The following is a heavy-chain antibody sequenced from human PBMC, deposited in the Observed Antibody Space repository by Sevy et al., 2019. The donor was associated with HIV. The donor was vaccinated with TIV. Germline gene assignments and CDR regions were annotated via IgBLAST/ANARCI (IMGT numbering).Heavy chain of an antibody. V-gene: IGHV3-30-3*02. Sequence: GGSLRLSCATSGFLFSSYALHWVRQAPGKGLEWVAVISYDGSNKYYADSVKGRFTISRDISKSTLYLQMNSLRAEDTAVYYCAKTGWIGGSYYGESWYYFDYWGQRTQVTVSS. J-gene: IGHJ4*02. CDR2: ISYDGSNK. D-gene: IGHD1-26*01. CDR1: GFLFSSYA. CDR3: AKTGWIGGSYYGESWYYFDY.